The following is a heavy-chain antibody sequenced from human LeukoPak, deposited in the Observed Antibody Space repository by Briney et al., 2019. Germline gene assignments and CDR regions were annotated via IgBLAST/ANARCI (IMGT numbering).Heavy chain of an antibody. V-gene: IGHV4-30-2*01. Sequence: SETLSLTCTVSGGSISSGGYYWSWIRQPPGKGLEGLGYIYHSGSTYYNPSLKSRVTISVDTSKNQFSLKLSSVTAADTAVYYCARTIVVVTAIPGNWFDPWGQGTLVTVSS. J-gene: IGHJ5*02. CDR2: IYHSGST. CDR1: GGSISSGGYY. D-gene: IGHD2-21*02. CDR3: ARTIVVVTAIPGNWFDP.